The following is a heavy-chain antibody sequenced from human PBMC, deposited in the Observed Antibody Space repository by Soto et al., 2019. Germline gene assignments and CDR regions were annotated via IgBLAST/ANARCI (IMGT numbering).Heavy chain of an antibody. J-gene: IGHJ4*02. CDR2: VSGYNGNT. CDR1: GYIFTNFA. D-gene: IGHD7-27*01. CDR3: AWDPKTSGGQHWAFNYFDS. V-gene: IGHV1-18*04. Sequence: QVELVQSGAEVKKPGASVTVSCNFSGYIFTNFAINWVRQAPGQGLEWTVWVSGYNGNTNYARKLQGRVTMTTDPTTSTAYIQLTSLRSDDTAIYFCAWDPKTSGGQHWAFNYFDSWGQGTLVTVSS.